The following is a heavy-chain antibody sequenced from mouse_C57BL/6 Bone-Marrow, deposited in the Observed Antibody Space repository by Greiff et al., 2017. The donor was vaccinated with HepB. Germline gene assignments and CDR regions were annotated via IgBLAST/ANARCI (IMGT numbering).Heavy chain of an antibody. Sequence: EVKLMESGGGLVQPGGSMKLSCAASGFTFSDAWMDWVRQSPEKGLEWVAEIRNKANNHATYYAESVKGRFTISRDDSKSSVYLQMNSLRAEDTGIYYCTSCYYYGSSYYAMDYWGQGTSVTVSS. J-gene: IGHJ4*01. D-gene: IGHD1-1*01. V-gene: IGHV6-6*01. CDR2: IRNKANNHAT. CDR3: TSCYYYGSSYYAMDY. CDR1: GFTFSDAW.